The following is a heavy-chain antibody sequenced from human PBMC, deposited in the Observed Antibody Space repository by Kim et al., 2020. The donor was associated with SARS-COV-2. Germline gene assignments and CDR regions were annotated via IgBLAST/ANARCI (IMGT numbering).Heavy chain of an antibody. Sequence: SETLSLTCTVSGGSVSSGSYYWSWIRQPPGKGLEWIGYIYYSGSTNYNPSLKSRVTISVDTSKNQFSLKLSSVTAADTAVYYCARGIPGYSGYDWNFDYWGQGTLVTVSS. CDR1: GGSVSSGSYY. J-gene: IGHJ4*02. V-gene: IGHV4-61*01. CDR2: IYYSGST. D-gene: IGHD5-12*01. CDR3: ARGIPGYSGYDWNFDY.